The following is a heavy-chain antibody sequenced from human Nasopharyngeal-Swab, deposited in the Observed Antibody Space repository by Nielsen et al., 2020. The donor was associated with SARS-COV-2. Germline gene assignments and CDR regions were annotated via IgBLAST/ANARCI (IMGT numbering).Heavy chain of an antibody. D-gene: IGHD3-10*01. CDR3: AAYGSGSYYTL. V-gene: IGHV3-9*01. CDR2: ISWNSGSI. CDR1: GFTFDDYA. Sequence: GRSLRLSCAVSGFTFDDYAMHWVRQAPGKGLEWVSGISWNSGSIGHADSVKGRLTISRDNAKNSLYLQMNSLSAEDTVFYYCAAYGSGSYYTLWGQGTLVTVSS. J-gene: IGHJ4*02.